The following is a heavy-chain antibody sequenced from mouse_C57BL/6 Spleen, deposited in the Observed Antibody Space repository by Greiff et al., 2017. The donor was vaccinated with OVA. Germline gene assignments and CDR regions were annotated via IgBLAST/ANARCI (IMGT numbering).Heavy chain of an antibody. J-gene: IGHJ4*01. CDR1: GYTFTSYT. CDR3: AREGVEPLPMDY. CDR2: INPSSGYT. D-gene: IGHD2-1*01. Sequence: QVQLKQSGAELARPGASVKMSCKASGYTFTSYTMHWVKQRPGQGLEWIGYINPSSGYTKYNQKFKDKATLTADKSSSTAYMQLSSLTSEDSAVYYCAREGVEPLPMDYWGQGTSVTVSS. V-gene: IGHV1-4*01.